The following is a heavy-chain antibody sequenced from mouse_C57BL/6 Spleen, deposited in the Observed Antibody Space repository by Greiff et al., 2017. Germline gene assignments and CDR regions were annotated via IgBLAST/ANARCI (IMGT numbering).Heavy chain of an antibody. V-gene: IGHV10-1*01. Sequence: EVKLVESGGGLVQPKGSLKLSCAASGFSFNTYAMNWVRQAPGKGLEWVARIRSKSNNYATYYADSVKDRFTISRDDSESMLYLQMNNLKTEDTAMYYCVRQKLSEYFDVWGTGTTVTVSS. J-gene: IGHJ1*03. CDR3: VRQKLSEYFDV. CDR2: IRSKSNNYAT. D-gene: IGHD1-1*02. CDR1: GFSFNTYA.